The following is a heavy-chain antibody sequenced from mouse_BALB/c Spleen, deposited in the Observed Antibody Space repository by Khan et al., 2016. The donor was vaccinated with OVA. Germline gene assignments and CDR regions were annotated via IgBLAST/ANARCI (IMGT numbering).Heavy chain of an antibody. CDR2: INSNGGST. CDR1: GFTFSSYG. Sequence: EVELVESGGGLVQPGGSLKLSCAASGFTFSSYGMSWVRQTPDKRLELVATINSNGGSTYYPDSVKGRFIISRDNAKNTLYLQMSSLKSEDTAMYYCAYDYFDYWGQGTTLTVSS. CDR3: AYDYFDY. V-gene: IGHV5-6-3*01. J-gene: IGHJ2*01.